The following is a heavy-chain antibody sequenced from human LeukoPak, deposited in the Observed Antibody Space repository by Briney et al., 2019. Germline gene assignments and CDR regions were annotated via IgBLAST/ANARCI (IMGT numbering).Heavy chain of an antibody. D-gene: IGHD6-19*01. CDR2: IYYSGST. CDR3: ARTRKYSSGLFDY. Sequence: SETLSLTCTVSSGSVSSGSYYWSWIRQPPGKGLEWIGYIYYSGSTNYNPSLKSRVTISVDTSKNQFSLKLSSVTAADTAVYYCARTRKYSSGLFDYWGQGTLVTVSS. CDR1: SGSVSSGSYY. J-gene: IGHJ4*02. V-gene: IGHV4-61*01.